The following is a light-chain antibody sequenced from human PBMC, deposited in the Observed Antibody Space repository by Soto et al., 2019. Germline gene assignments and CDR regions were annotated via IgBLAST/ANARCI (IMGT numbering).Light chain of an antibody. CDR3: PTWDSSLGSAV. J-gene: IGLJ7*01. V-gene: IGLV1-51*01. CDR1: ISNIGNNY. Sequence: QSVLTQPPSVSAAPGQKVTISCSGSISNIGNNYISWYQHLPGTAPKLLIYDNDKRPSAIPDRFSGSKSGTSATLGITGLQTGDEADYYWPTWDSSLGSAVFGGGTPLTVL. CDR2: DND.